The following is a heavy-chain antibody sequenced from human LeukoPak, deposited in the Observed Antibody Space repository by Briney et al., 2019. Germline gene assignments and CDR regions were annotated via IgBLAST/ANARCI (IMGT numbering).Heavy chain of an antibody. D-gene: IGHD3/OR15-3a*01. Sequence: GASVKVSCKASGYTFTSYYMHWVRQAPGQGLEWMGIINPSGGSTSYAQKFQGRVTMTRDTSTSTVYMELSSLRSEDTAIYYCARDWQKWTESLKNWFDPWGQGTLVTVSS. CDR2: INPSGGST. CDR3: ARDWQKWTESLKNWFDP. CDR1: GYTFTSYY. V-gene: IGHV1-46*01. J-gene: IGHJ5*02.